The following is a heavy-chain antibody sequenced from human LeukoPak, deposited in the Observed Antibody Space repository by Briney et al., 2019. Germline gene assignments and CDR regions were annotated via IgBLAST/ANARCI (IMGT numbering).Heavy chain of an antibody. CDR3: AKAYYYGSGSFHPLFDY. CDR1: GFTFDDYA. V-gene: IGHV3-9*01. Sequence: GGSLRLSCAASGFTFDDYAMHWVRQAPGKGLEWVSVISWDSGSIGYADSVKGRFTISRDNAKNSLYLQMNSLRAEDTALYYCAKAYYYGSGSFHPLFDYWGQGTLVTVSS. J-gene: IGHJ4*02. CDR2: ISWDSGSI. D-gene: IGHD3-10*01.